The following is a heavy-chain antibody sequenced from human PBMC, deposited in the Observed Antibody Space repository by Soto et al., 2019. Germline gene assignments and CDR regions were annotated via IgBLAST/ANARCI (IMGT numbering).Heavy chain of an antibody. D-gene: IGHD6-13*01. CDR2: ISYDGSNK. Sequence: GGSLRLSCAASGFTFSSYAMHWVRQAPGKGLEWVAVISYDGSNKYYADSVKGRFTISRDNSKNTLYLQMNSLRAEDTAVYYCARDGLYSSSWYSYFDYWGQGTLVTVSS. V-gene: IGHV3-30-3*01. CDR3: ARDGLYSSSWYSYFDY. CDR1: GFTFSSYA. J-gene: IGHJ4*02.